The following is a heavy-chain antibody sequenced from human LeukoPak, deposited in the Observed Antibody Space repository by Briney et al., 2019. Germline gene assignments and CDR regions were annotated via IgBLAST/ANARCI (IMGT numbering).Heavy chain of an antibody. V-gene: IGHV4-59*13. CDR2: IYYSGST. D-gene: IGHD3-3*01. CDR1: GGSISSYY. Sequence: PSETLSLTCTVWGGSISSYYWSGLRQPPGKGLEGIGYIYYSGSTNYNPSLKSRVTISVDPSKNQFSLKLSSVTAADTAVYYCARRTEDYDFWSGYYINHYFDYWGQGTLVTVSS. J-gene: IGHJ4*02. CDR3: ARRTEDYDFWSGYYINHYFDY.